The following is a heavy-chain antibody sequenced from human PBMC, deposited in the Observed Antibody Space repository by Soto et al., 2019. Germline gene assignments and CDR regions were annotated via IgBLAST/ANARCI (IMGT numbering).Heavy chain of an antibody. CDR2: ISGSGGST. J-gene: IGHJ4*02. Sequence: EVQLLESGGGLVQPGGSLRLSCAASGFTFSSYAMSWVRQAPGTGLEWVSAISGSGGSTYYADSVKGRFTISRDNSKNRLYLQMTSLRAEDTAVYYCAKVGSWYDFDYWVQGTLVTVSS. D-gene: IGHD6-13*01. V-gene: IGHV3-23*01. CDR1: GFTFSSYA. CDR3: AKVGSWYDFDY.